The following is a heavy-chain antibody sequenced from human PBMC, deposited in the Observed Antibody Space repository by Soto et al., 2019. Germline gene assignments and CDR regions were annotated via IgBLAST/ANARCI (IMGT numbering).Heavy chain of an antibody. CDR2: INHAEST. J-gene: IGHJ4*02. CDR1: GDSIIGFY. CDR3: ARFRRNYFDS. D-gene: IGHD3-10*01. Sequence: SETLSLTCTVSGDSIIGFYWGWIRQPPGKGLEWIGYINHAESTYYGPSLQSRVTISLDSSKTQFSLILTSATAADTAVYFCARFRRNYFDSWGQGTLVTVSS. V-gene: IGHV4-59*01.